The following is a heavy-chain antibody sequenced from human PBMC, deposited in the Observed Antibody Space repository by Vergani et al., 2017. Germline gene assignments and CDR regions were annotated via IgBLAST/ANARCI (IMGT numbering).Heavy chain of an antibody. D-gene: IGHD1-14*01. J-gene: IGHJ5*02. CDR3: ARDLRLLYNRFDP. V-gene: IGHV3-33*01. CDR2: TWYDGNNK. CDR1: GFTFNQYS. Sequence: QVQLVESGGGVVQPGRSLRLSCAASGFTFNQYSMHWVRQAPGKGLEWVAVTWYDGNNKKYADSVKGRFTISRDNSKSTMYLQMNSLRDEDTGVYYCARDLRLLYNRFDPWGQGTLVTVSS.